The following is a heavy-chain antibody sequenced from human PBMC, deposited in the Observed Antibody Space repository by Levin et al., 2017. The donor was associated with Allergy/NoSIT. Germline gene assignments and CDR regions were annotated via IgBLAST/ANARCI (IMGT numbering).Heavy chain of an antibody. J-gene: IGHJ3*02. CDR3: ARDRAPSGFDAFDI. CDR2: IYYTGTT. Sequence: SETLSLTCTVSGGPISTYYWSWLRQPPGKGLEWIGFIYYTGTTYYNPPLKSPVTISVDNSKNQLSLKLNSVTAADTAVYYCARDRAPSGFDAFDIWGLGTLVTVSS. D-gene: IGHD7-27*01. V-gene: IGHV4-59*01. CDR1: GGPISTYY.